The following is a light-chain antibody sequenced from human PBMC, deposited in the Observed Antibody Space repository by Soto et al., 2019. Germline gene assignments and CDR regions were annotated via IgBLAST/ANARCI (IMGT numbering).Light chain of an antibody. CDR1: QSVSSTD. CDR3: QQYGTTPWT. J-gene: IGKJ1*01. CDR2: DAS. Sequence: EIVLTQSPGTLSLSPGERATLSCRASQSVSSTDLAWYQQKPGQAPRLLIYDASSRAAAIPDRFSGSGSGTDFTLTISRLDPEDFAVYFCQQYGTTPWTVGQGTKVDIK. V-gene: IGKV3-20*01.